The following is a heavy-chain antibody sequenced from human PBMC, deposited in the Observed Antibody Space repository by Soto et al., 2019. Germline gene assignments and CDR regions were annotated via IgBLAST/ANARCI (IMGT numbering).Heavy chain of an antibody. D-gene: IGHD2-2*01. CDR2: TSNSGST. V-gene: IGHV4-31*03. J-gene: IGHJ4*02. CDR3: ARGGGSTKVDY. CDR1: GGSITSSGYY. Sequence: QVQLQESGPGLVKPSQTLSLTCTVSGGSITSSGYYWSWIRQHPGEGLEWIGFTSNSGSTSYNPSLKSRVTLSLDTSSNQFSLKLKSVTASATAVYYCARGGGSTKVDYWGQGTLVNVSP.